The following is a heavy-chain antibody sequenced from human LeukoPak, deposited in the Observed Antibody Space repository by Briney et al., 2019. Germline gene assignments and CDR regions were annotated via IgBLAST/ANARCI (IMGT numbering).Heavy chain of an antibody. CDR2: IYWNDDK. J-gene: IGHJ5*02. V-gene: IGHV2-5*01. CDR1: GFSLSTSGVG. Sequence: SGPTPVKPTQTLTLTCTFSGFSLSTSGVGVGWIRQPPGKALEWLALIYWNDDKRYSPSLKSRLTITKDTSKNQVVLTMTNMDPVDTATYYCAHRRFPIVVVPAANLNWFDPWGQGTLVTVSS. CDR3: AHRRFPIVVVPAANLNWFDP. D-gene: IGHD2-2*01.